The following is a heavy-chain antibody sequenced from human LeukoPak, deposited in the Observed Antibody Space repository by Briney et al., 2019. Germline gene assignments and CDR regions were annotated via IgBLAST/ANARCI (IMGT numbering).Heavy chain of an antibody. CDR3: ARNSN. D-gene: IGHD2/OR15-2a*01. Sequence: GGSLRLSCAASGFTFTGYWMSWVRQAPGKGLEWVANIKQDGSEKYYVDSVKGRFTISRDNAKNSLYLQMNSLRAEDTAVYYCARNSNWGQGTLVTVSS. CDR2: IKQDGSEK. CDR1: GFTFTGYW. V-gene: IGHV3-7*01. J-gene: IGHJ4*02.